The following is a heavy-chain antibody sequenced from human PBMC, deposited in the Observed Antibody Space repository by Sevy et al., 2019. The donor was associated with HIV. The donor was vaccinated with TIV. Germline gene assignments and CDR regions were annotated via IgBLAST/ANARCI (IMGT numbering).Heavy chain of an antibody. CDR2: ISYSGGDST. CDR3: AKDVKAVAGTPYYFDS. V-gene: IGHV3-23*01. D-gene: IGHD6-19*01. CDR1: GFNFINYA. Sequence: GGSLRLSCAASGFNFINYAMAWVRRAPGKGLEWVSGISYSGGDSTYYADSVKGRFTVSRDESKNTLFLQMNSLRAEDTAVYYCAKDVKAVAGTPYYFDSWGQGTLVTVSS. J-gene: IGHJ4*02.